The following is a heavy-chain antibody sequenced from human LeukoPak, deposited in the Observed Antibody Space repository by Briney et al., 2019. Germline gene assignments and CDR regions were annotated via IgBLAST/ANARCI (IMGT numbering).Heavy chain of an antibody. V-gene: IGHV4-4*07. J-gene: IGHJ6*03. CDR3: ATTTVTTEYYYYYYMDV. Sequence: KPSETLSLTCTVSGGSISSYYWSWIRQPAGKGLEWIGHIYTSGSTNYNPSLKSRVTISVDKSKNQFSLKLSSVTAADTAVYYCATTTVTTEYYYYYYMDVWGKGTTVTVSS. CDR2: IYTSGST. D-gene: IGHD4-11*01. CDR1: GGSISSYY.